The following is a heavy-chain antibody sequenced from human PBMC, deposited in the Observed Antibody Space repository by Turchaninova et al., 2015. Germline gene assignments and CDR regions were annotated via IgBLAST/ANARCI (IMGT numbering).Heavy chain of an antibody. D-gene: IGHD2-15*01. V-gene: IGHV4-34*01. CDR2: VDHRGSS. CDR1: VGSFSCYY. J-gene: IGHJ3*02. Sequence: QEQLQAWGAGLLKPSETLSVTCPVHVGSFSCYYWNWVLQPPGKGLEWIGEVDHRGSSRYSPSLKSRVTISADTSKNQFSLRLGSVTAADTAVYYCARGGPSRSCSGDSCYSFDAFDIWSRGTMVTVSS. CDR3: ARGGPSRSCSGDSCYSFDAFDI.